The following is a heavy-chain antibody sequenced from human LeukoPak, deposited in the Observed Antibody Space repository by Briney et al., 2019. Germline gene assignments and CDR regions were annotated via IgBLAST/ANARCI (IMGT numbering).Heavy chain of an antibody. D-gene: IGHD3-9*01. J-gene: IGHJ3*02. CDR3: ARHKRWGRGILTGYYAKRDPTTSRNNPFDM. Sequence: PSETLSLTCVVSGGSISSSNWWSWVRQPPEKGLEWIGEIYHSGSANYNPSLKSPVTISLDTSKNEFSLKLSSVTAADTAVYYCARHKRWGRGILTGYYAKRDPTTSRNNPFDMWGQGTMVTVSS. CDR1: GGSISSSNW. V-gene: IGHV4/OR15-8*01. CDR2: IYHSGSA.